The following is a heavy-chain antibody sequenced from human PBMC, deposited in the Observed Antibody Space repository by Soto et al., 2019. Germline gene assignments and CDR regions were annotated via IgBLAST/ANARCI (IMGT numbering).Heavy chain of an antibody. V-gene: IGHV3-23*01. Sequence: DVQLLESGGSLVQPEGSLRLSCAASGFTFSSYAMGWVRQGPGKGLEWVAVVSIGGSTHYADSVRGRFTISRDNSKKTLSLQMNSLTAEDTAVYFCAKRRCAGGHFDYWGQGALVTVSS. D-gene: IGHD2-8*02. CDR2: VSIGGST. J-gene: IGHJ4*02. CDR1: GFTFSSYA. CDR3: AKRRCAGGHFDY.